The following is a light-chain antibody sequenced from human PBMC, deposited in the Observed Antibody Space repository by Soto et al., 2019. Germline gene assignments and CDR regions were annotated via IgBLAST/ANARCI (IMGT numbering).Light chain of an antibody. CDR1: QSVLYSSNNKNY. CDR3: XQYYSXPYT. J-gene: IGKJ2*01. CDR2: WAS. V-gene: IGKV4-1*01. Sequence: DIVMTQSPDSLAVSLGERATINCKSSQSVLYSSNNKNYLAWYQQKPGQPPKLLIYWASTRESGXXXRXSGXXXXXXXXXXXXXLQAEDVAVYYCXQYYSXPYTFGQGTKLEIK.